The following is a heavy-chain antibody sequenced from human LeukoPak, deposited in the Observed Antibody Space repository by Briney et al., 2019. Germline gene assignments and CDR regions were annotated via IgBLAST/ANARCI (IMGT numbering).Heavy chain of an antibody. CDR2: MNPKSGNT. CDR3: TKASLAFGTIDP. V-gene: IGHV1-8*01. J-gene: IGHJ5*02. D-gene: IGHD3-10*01. CDR1: GYPFSNYD. Sequence: VASVTVSCKASGYPFSNYDINWVRQAPGQGLEWMGWMNPKSGNTGYGQKFQGRVTMTRVTSITTAYMELRGLRSDDTAVHYCTKASLAFGTIDPWGQGTLVTVSS.